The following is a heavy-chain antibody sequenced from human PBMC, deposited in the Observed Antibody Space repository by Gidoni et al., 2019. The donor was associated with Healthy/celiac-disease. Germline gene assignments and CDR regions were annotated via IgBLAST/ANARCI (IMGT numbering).Heavy chain of an antibody. Sequence: EVQLVESGGGLVKPGGSLRLSCAASGFTFSSYSMNWVRQAPGKGLEWVSSISSSSSYRYYADSVKGRFTISRDNAKNSLYLQMNSLRAEDTAVYYCARENSGCGGDCYVFDYWGQGTLVTVSS. CDR3: ARENSGCGGDCYVFDY. CDR1: GFTFSSYS. J-gene: IGHJ4*02. CDR2: ISSSSSYR. D-gene: IGHD2-21*02. V-gene: IGHV3-21*01.